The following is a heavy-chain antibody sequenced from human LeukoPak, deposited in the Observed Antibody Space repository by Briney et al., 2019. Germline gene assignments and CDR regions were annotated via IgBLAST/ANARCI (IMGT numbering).Heavy chain of an antibody. CDR1: GFTFSSYA. CDR3: ARVWFRDDGAFDI. J-gene: IGHJ3*02. Sequence: GGSLRLSCAASGFTFSSYAMSWVRQDPGKGLVWVSGINSDGSSTNYADSVKGRFTISRDNAKNTLYLQMNSLRAEDTAVYYCARVWFRDDGAFDIWGQGTMVTVSS. D-gene: IGHD3-9*01. V-gene: IGHV3-74*01. CDR2: INSDGSST.